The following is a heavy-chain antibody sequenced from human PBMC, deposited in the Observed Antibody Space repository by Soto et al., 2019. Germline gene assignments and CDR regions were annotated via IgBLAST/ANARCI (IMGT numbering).Heavy chain of an antibody. CDR3: AKDMVSNDSNGYYSKLTAS. J-gene: IGHJ5*02. V-gene: IGHV3-23*01. Sequence: PGGSLRLSCAASGVTFSKYAMTWARQAPGKGLEWVSAISYNGGGTYYVDSVKGRFTVSRDNSKNTLYLQMHSLRAEDTAVYYYAKDMVSNDSNGYYSKLTASWGQGTVVTVSS. CDR2: ISYNGGGT. D-gene: IGHD3-22*01. CDR1: GVTFSKYA.